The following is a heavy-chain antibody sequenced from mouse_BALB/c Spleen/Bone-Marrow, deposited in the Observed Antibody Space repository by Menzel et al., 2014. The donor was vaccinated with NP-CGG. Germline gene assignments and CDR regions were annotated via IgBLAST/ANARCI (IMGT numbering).Heavy chain of an antibody. CDR3: ARLIYGSSYIVDF. J-gene: IGHJ4*01. V-gene: IGHV1-74*04. Sequence: VHLVESGPQLVRPGASVKISCKASGYSFTSYWMHWVKQRPGQGLEWIGMIDPSDSETRLNQKFKDKATLTVDKSSSTAYMQLSSLTSEDSAVFYCARLIYGSSYIVDFWGQGTSVTVSS. D-gene: IGHD1-1*01. CDR1: GYSFTSYW. CDR2: IDPSDSET.